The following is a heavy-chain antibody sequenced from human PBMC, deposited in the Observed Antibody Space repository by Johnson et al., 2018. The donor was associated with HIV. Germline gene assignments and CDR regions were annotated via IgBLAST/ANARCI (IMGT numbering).Heavy chain of an antibody. V-gene: IGHV3-7*01. CDR2: IKEDGSDK. J-gene: IGHJ3*02. CDR1: GFTFRNYL. CDR3: GRESTGAGTAFDI. D-gene: IGHD2-8*02. Sequence: VQLVESGGGLVQPGGSLRLSCAASGFTFRNYLMSWVRQAPGKGLEWVANIKEDGSDKYYVDSVKGRFTISRDNAQNSLYLQMNSLRAEDTAVYYCGRESTGAGTAFDIWGQGTMVTVSS.